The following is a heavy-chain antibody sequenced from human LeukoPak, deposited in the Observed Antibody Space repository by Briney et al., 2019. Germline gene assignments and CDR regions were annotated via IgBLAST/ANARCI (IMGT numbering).Heavy chain of an antibody. CDR1: GFTFSSYS. CDR2: ISSSSSYI. J-gene: IGHJ4*02. D-gene: IGHD3-10*01. V-gene: IGHV3-21*01. Sequence: GGSLRLSCAASGFTFSSYSMNWVRQAPGKGLEWVSSISSSSSYIYYADSVKGRFTISRDNAKNSLYLQMNSLRAEDTAVYYCARDLSSGSYYNRDPLFDYWGQGTLVTVSS. CDR3: ARDLSSGSYYNRDPLFDY.